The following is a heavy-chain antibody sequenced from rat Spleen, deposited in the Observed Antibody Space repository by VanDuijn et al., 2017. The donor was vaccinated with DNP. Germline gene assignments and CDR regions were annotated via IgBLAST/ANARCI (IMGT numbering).Heavy chain of an antibody. CDR3: ASRPPPTRGPFDY. V-gene: IGHV5-7*01. CDR2: INYDGSNT. J-gene: IGHJ2*01. CDR1: GFTFSSFP. Sequence: EVQLVESGGGLVQPGRSMKLSCAASGFTFSSFPMAWVRQAPTKGLEWVTTINYDGSNTYYRDSVKGRFTISRDNAKSTLYLQMDSLRSEDTATYYCASRPPPTRGPFDYWGQGVTVTVSS. D-gene: IGHD1-4*01.